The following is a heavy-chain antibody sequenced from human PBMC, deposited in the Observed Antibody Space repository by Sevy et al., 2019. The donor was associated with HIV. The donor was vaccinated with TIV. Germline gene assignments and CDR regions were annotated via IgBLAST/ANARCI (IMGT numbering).Heavy chain of an antibody. CDR2: IGGSGVDT. CDR1: GFSFNIYA. D-gene: IGHD3-16*02. J-gene: IGHJ4*02. Sequence: GGSLRLSCAASGFSFNIYAMSWVRQGSGKGLEWVAGIGGSGVDTHYADSVKGRFTISRDNSKNTLYLQMSNLRAEDTAVYYCGKAGSDYVWETYRFFDYWGQGTLVTVSS. V-gene: IGHV3-23*01. CDR3: GKAGSDYVWETYRFFDY.